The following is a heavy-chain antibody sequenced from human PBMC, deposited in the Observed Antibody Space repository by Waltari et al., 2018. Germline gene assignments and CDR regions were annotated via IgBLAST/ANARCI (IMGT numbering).Heavy chain of an antibody. D-gene: IGHD2-2*01. CDR3: AKSRSLFYYYALDV. Sequence: QVQLVQSGGGVVQPGPSLRLSCTASGFTFKRFSLFWVRQAPGRGLEWVSLISHDGANEHYADSVKGRFTISRDSSKGALYLQMNNLRAEDTAVYFCAKSRSLFYYYALDVWGQGTTVVVSS. CDR1: GFTFKRFS. V-gene: IGHV3-30*18. CDR2: ISHDGANE. J-gene: IGHJ6*02.